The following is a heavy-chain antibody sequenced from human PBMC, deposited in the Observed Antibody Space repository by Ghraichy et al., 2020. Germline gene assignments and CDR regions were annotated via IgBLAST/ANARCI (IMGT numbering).Heavy chain of an antibody. CDR1: GFIFTNYW. CDR3: ARDVSGNLDY. J-gene: IGHJ4*02. D-gene: IGHD1-26*01. Sequence: GESLRLSCTTSGFIFTNYWMAWVRQAPGRGPEWVANIKQDGLEKHYVDSVKGRFSISRDAAKNSLYLQMNSLRAEDTALYYCARDVSGNLDYWGQGTLVTVSS. CDR2: IKQDGLEK. V-gene: IGHV3-7*03.